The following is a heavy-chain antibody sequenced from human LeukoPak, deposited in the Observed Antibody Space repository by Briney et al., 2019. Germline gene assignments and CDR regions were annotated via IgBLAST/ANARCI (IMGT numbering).Heavy chain of an antibody. Sequence: GRSLRLSCAASGFTFSSYGMHWVRQAPGKGLEWVAVISYDGSNKYYADSVKGRFTISRDNSKNTLYLQMNSPRAEDTAVYYCAKDPDKGYWGQGTLVTVSS. V-gene: IGHV3-30*18. CDR3: AKDPDKGY. CDR2: ISYDGSNK. CDR1: GFTFSSYG. J-gene: IGHJ4*02.